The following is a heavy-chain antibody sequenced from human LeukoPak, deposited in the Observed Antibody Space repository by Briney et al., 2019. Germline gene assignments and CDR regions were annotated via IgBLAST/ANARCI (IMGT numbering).Heavy chain of an antibody. Sequence: AASVKVSCKTSGYTFTNHHMHWVRQAPGQGLEWMGYINPDNGDTKYSQGFQGRVTITSDTSASTAYMELSSLRSEDMAVYYCTLYNYWGQGTLVTVSS. CDR2: INPDNGDT. V-gene: IGHV1-3*03. D-gene: IGHD1-14*01. CDR3: TLYNY. J-gene: IGHJ4*02. CDR1: GYTFTNHH.